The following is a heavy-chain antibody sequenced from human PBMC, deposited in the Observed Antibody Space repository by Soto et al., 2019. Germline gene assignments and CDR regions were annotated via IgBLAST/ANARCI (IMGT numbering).Heavy chain of an antibody. V-gene: IGHV4-59*08. J-gene: IGHJ3*02. CDR1: GGSISSYY. CDR3: ARHISSAYCSSTSCYAEHAFDI. D-gene: IGHD2-2*01. CDR2: IYYSGST. Sequence: QVQLQESGPGLVKPSETLSLTCTVSGGSISSYYWSWIRQPPGKGLEWIGYIYYSGSTNYNPSLKSRVTIPVDTSKNQFSLMRSSVTAADSAVYYCARHISSAYCSSTSCYAEHAFDIWGQGTMVTVSS.